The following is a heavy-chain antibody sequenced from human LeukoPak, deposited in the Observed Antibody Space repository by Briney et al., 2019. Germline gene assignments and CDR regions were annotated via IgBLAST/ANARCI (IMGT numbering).Heavy chain of an antibody. D-gene: IGHD3-10*01. CDR2: IDSGGST. J-gene: IGHJ3*02. CDR1: GFTVSSNY. CDR3: ARDRRVRGVMWNSKSDGFDI. Sequence: GGSLRLSCAASGFTVSSNYMNWVRQAPGKGLEGVSVIDSGGSTYYADSVKGRFTISRDNSKNTLYLQMNSLRAEDTAVYYCARDRRVRGVMWNSKSDGFDIWGQGTMVTVSS. V-gene: IGHV3-66*01.